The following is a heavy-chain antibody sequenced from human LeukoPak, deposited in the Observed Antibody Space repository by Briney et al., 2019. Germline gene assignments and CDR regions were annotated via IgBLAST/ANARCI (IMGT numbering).Heavy chain of an antibody. Sequence: GGSLRLSCAASEFTFNSYGMHWVRPAPGKGLEWVAVISYDGPNKYYADSVKGRFTISRDDSKSTLYLQMNSLRPEDTAVYYCAKEKLPSGYSFLTDYWGQGTLVTVSS. CDR1: EFTFNSYG. CDR3: AKEKLPSGYSFLTDY. J-gene: IGHJ4*02. V-gene: IGHV3-30*18. CDR2: ISYDGPNK. D-gene: IGHD5-18*01.